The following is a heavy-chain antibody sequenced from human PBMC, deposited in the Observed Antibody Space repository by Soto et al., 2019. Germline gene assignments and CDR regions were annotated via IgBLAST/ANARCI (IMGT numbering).Heavy chain of an antibody. CDR3: ARRDYYGSGSYYAFDF. CDR2: IYPGDSDT. V-gene: IGHV5-51*01. CDR1: GYSFTSYW. J-gene: IGHJ3*01. D-gene: IGHD3-10*01. Sequence: GESLKISCKGSGYSFTSYWIGWVRQMPGKGLEWMGIIYPGDSDTRYSPSFQGQVTISADKSISTAYLQWSSLKASDTAMYYCARRDYYGSGSYYAFDFWGQGTMVTVSS.